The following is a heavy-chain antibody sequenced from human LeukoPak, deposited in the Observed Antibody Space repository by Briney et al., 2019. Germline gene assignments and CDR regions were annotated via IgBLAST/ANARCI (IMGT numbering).Heavy chain of an antibody. Sequence: SETLSLTCTVSGYSISSGYYWGWIRQPPGQGLARLGSLYHRGRTHYNPSLKSRVTIPVDTPHHPFSPTLSSVTPADTAVYYSARGLRYFDCSPPPSFHYRGQGPLVPLS. J-gene: IGHJ4*02. CDR1: GYSISSGYY. CDR2: LYHRGRT. D-gene: IGHD3-9*01. CDR3: ARGLRYFDCSPPPSFHY. V-gene: IGHV4-38-2*02.